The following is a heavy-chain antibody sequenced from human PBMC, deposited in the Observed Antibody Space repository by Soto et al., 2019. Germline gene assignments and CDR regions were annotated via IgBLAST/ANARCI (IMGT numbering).Heavy chain of an antibody. J-gene: IGHJ6*02. D-gene: IGHD5-12*01. CDR1: GFTFSSYA. Sequence: GSLRLSCAASGFTFSSYAMSWVRQSPGKGLEWVSAISGSGGSTYYADSVKGRFTISRDNSKNTLYLQMNSLRAEDTAVYYCANGGGWLQLGGMDVWGQGTTVTVSS. V-gene: IGHV3-23*01. CDR2: ISGSGGST. CDR3: ANGGGWLQLGGMDV.